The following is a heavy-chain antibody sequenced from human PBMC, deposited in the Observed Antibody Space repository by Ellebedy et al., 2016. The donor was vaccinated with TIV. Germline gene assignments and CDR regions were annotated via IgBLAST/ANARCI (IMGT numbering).Heavy chain of an antibody. J-gene: IGHJ4*02. Sequence: SLKISCAASGFTVDDYAMHWVRQAPGKGLEWVSGISWNSGSIGYADSVKGRFTISRDNAKNSLYLQMNSLRAEDTALYYCAKDKRMMTFGGVIDYWGQGTLVTVSS. V-gene: IGHV3-9*01. CDR3: AKDKRMMTFGGVIDY. D-gene: IGHD3-16*01. CDR1: GFTVDDYA. CDR2: ISWNSGSI.